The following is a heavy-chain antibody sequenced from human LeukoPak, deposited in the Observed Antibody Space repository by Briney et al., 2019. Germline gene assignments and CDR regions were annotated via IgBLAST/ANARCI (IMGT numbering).Heavy chain of an antibody. Sequence: ASVKVSCKASGYTFTSYGISWVRLAPGQGLEWMGWISAYNGNTNYAQKLQGRVTMTTDTSTSTAYMELRSLRSDDTAVYYCARGRIAAGNKASDYWGQGTLVTVSS. J-gene: IGHJ4*02. CDR2: ISAYNGNT. CDR1: GYTFTSYG. D-gene: IGHD6-13*01. CDR3: ARGRIAAGNKASDY. V-gene: IGHV1-18*01.